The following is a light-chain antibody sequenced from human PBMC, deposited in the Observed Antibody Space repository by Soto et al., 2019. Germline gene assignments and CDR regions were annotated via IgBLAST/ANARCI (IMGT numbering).Light chain of an antibody. CDR2: DAS. V-gene: IGKV3-11*01. Sequence: EILLTQSPPTLSLSVGERATISCRASQSVSSYLAWYQQKPGQAPRLLIYDASTMATGIPARFSGSGSGTDFTLTISSLEPEDFAVYYCQQRNSTTCTFGQGTKVHIK. J-gene: IGKJ1*01. CDR1: QSVSSY. CDR3: QQRNSTTCT.